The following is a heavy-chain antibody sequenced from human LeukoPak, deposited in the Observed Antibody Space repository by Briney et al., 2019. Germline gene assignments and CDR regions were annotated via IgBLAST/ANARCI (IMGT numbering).Heavy chain of an antibody. V-gene: IGHV3-30*03. D-gene: IGHD5-18*01. Sequence: GGSLRLSCAASGFTVSSNYMSWVRQAPGKWLEWVAVISYDGSNKYYADSVKGRFTISRDNSKNTLYLQMNSLRAEDTAVYYCARPPYSYGYSGDYYFDYWGQGTLVTVSS. CDR3: ARPPYSYGYSGDYYFDY. J-gene: IGHJ4*02. CDR1: GFTVSSNY. CDR2: ISYDGSNK.